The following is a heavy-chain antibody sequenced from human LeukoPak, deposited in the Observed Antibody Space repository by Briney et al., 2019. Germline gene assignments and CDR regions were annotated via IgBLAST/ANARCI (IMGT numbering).Heavy chain of an antibody. CDR2: ISGSGGST. D-gene: IGHD3-22*01. V-gene: IGHV3-23*01. J-gene: IGHJ4*02. CDR1: GFTFSTYS. Sequence: PGGSLRLSCAASGFTFSTYSGNWIRQAPGKGLEWVSAISGSGGSTYYADSVKGRFTISRDNSKNTLYLQMNSLRAEDTAVYYCAKLLGKYYYDSSGPKGDYWGQGTLVTVSS. CDR3: AKLLGKYYYDSSGPKGDY.